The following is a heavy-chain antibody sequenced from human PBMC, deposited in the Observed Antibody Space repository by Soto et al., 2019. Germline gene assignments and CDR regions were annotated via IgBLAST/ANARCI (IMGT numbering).Heavy chain of an antibody. J-gene: IGHJ3*02. V-gene: IGHV1-8*01. Sequence: ASVKVSCKASGYTFTSYDINWVRQATGQGLEWMGWMNPNSGNTGYAQKFQGRVTMTRNTSISTAYMELSSPRSEDTAVYYCARASSSWFNDAFDIWGQGTMVTVSS. CDR3: ARASSSWFNDAFDI. CDR1: GYTFTSYD. D-gene: IGHD6-13*01. CDR2: MNPNSGNT.